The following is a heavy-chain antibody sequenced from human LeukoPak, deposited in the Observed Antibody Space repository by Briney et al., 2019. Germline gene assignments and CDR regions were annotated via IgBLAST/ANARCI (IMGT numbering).Heavy chain of an antibody. V-gene: IGHV1-2*02. CDR1: GYTFTGYY. CDR2: INPNSGGT. J-gene: IGHJ3*02. Sequence: ASVKVSCKASGYTFTGYYMHWVRQAPGQGLEWMGWINPNSGGTNYAQKFQGRVTMTRDTSISTAYMELSRLRSDDTAVYYCARDLGLTGDSAYDAFDIWGQGTMVTVSS. CDR3: ARDLGLTGDSAYDAFDI. D-gene: IGHD7-27*01.